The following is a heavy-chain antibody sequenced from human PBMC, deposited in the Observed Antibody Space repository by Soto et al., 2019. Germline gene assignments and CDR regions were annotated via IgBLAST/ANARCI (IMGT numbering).Heavy chain of an antibody. CDR2: INPSGGST. CDR1: GYTFTSYY. D-gene: IGHD3-16*02. J-gene: IGHJ4*02. CDR3: ARDIEPSNDYIWGSYRQPSDY. Sequence: GASVKVSCKASGYTFTSYYMHWVRQAPGQGLEWMGIINPSGGSTSYAQKFQGRVTMTRDTSTSTVYMELSSLRSEDTAVYYCARDIEPSNDYIWGSYRQPSDYWGQGTQVTVSS. V-gene: IGHV1-46*03.